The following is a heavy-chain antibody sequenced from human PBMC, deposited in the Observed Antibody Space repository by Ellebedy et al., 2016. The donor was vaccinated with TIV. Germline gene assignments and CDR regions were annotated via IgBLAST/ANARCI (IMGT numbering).Heavy chain of an antibody. CDR1: GDSVSRNSAA. Sequence: SQTLSLTCAISGDSVSRNSAAWNWIRQSPSRGLEWLGRTYYRSGWTTDYAVSVNSRITITADTSKNHISLQLKSVTPEDTAMYYCAGRGTTGTGFTYWGQGTLVTVSS. V-gene: IGHV6-1*01. D-gene: IGHD3/OR15-3a*01. CDR2: TYYRSGWTT. CDR3: AGRGTTGTGFTY. J-gene: IGHJ4*02.